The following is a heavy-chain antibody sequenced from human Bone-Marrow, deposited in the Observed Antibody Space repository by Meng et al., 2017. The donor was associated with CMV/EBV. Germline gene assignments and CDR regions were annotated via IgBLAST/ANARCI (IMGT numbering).Heavy chain of an antibody. J-gene: IGHJ5*02. CDR3: ARAIPVPANFNWFDP. D-gene: IGHD2-2*01. Sequence: ASVKVSCKASGYTFTGYYMHWVRQAPGQGLEWMGWINPNSGGTNYAQKFQGRVTMTRDTSISTAYMEVSRLRSDDTAVYYWARAIPVPANFNWFDPWGQGTLVTVSS. V-gene: IGHV1-2*02. CDR1: GYTFTGYY. CDR2: INPNSGGT.